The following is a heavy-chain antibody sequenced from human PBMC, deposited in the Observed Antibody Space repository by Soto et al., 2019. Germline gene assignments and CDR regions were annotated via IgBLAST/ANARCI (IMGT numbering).Heavy chain of an antibody. D-gene: IGHD2-21*01. J-gene: IGHJ4*01. CDR3: ARLMHYSHYGGSSHSGCDM. CDR2: INPYSGGA. V-gene: IGHV1-2*02. Sequence: ASVKVSCKASGYTFTDYFIHWVRQAPGQGLEWIGWINPYSGGADLSQKFQGRVTMTRDTSISTAYMEVSSLRSDDTAVFYCARLMHYSHYGGSSHSGCDMRGQVTLVTVSS. CDR1: GYTFTDYF.